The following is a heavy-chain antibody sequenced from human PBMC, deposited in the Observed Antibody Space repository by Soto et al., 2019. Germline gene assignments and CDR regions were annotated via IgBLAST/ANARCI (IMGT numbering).Heavy chain of an antibody. J-gene: IGHJ5*02. CDR3: ARDDSHYDFWSGYSNWFDP. V-gene: IGHV3-11*04. Sequence: GGSLRLSCAASGFTFSDYYMSWIRQAPGKGLEWVSYISSSSSTIYYADSVKGRFTISRDNAKNSLYLQMNSLRAEDTAVYHCARDDSHYDFWSGYSNWFDPWGQGTLVTVSS. CDR2: ISSSSSTI. CDR1: GFTFSDYY. D-gene: IGHD3-3*01.